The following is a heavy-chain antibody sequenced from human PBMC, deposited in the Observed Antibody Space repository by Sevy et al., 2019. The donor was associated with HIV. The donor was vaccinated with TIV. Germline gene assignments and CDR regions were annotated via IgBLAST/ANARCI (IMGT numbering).Heavy chain of an antibody. J-gene: IGHJ4*02. Sequence: GGSLRLSCAASGFTFSNAWMNWVRQAPGKGLEWVANIRQDGSEIYYVASVKGRFTISRDNARNLVYLQMNSLRVEDTALYYCVRAIQSDGSFWGQGALVTVSS. CDR2: IRQDGSEI. V-gene: IGHV3-7*01. CDR3: VRAIQSDGSF. CDR1: GFTFSNAW. D-gene: IGHD6-19*01.